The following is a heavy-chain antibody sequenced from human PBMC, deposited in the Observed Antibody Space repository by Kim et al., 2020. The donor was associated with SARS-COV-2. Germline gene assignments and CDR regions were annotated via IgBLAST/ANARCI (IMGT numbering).Heavy chain of an antibody. J-gene: IGHJ4*02. V-gene: IGHV4-34*01. CDR2: INHSGST. Sequence: SETLSLTCAVYGGSFSGYYWSWIRQPPGKGLEWIGEINHSGSTNYNPSLKSRVTISVDTSKNQFSLKLSSVTAADTAVYYCARPMVRGVITFVGFDYWGQGTLVTVSS. D-gene: IGHD3-10*01. CDR3: ARPMVRGVITFVGFDY. CDR1: GGSFSGYY.